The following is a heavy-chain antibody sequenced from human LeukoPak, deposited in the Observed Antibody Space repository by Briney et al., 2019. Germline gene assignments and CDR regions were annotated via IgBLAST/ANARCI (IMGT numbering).Heavy chain of an antibody. CDR2: IIEKGNA. CDR3: ARGLAKGVDY. J-gene: IGHJ4*02. CDR1: GGSFSSYS. V-gene: IGHV4-34*01. Sequence: SETLSLTCALYGGSFSSYSWSWTWIRQTPEKGLEWIGEIIEKGNANYNPSLKSRVTIDLDTSKNQFSLKLTSMTAADTAMYYCARGLAKGVDYWGQGTLVTVSS. D-gene: IGHD3-16*01.